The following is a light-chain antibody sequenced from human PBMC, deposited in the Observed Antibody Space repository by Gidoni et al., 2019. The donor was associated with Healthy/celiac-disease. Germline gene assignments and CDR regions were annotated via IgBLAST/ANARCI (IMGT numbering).Light chain of an antibody. CDR1: QGISSY. CDR2: AAS. Sequence: DIQLTQSPSFLSASVGDRVTITFRASQGISSYLAWYQQKPGKAPKLLIYAASTLQSGVPSRFSGSGSGTEFTLTISSLQPEDFATYYCQQLNSYPNTFGQXTRLEIK. CDR3: QQLNSYPNT. J-gene: IGKJ5*01. V-gene: IGKV1-9*01.